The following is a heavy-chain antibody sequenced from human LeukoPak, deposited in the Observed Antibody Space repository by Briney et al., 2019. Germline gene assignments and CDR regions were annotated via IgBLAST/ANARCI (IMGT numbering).Heavy chain of an antibody. Sequence: PSETLSLTCSVSGGSISSYYWSWIRQPPGKGLEWIGYIYYSGSTNYNPSLKSRVTISVDTSKNQFSLRLSSVTAADTAVYYCAKDRLAGLGGDYWGQGTLVTVSS. CDR2: IYYSGST. V-gene: IGHV4-59*01. CDR3: AKDRLAGLGGDY. J-gene: IGHJ4*02. D-gene: IGHD3-9*01. CDR1: GGSISSYY.